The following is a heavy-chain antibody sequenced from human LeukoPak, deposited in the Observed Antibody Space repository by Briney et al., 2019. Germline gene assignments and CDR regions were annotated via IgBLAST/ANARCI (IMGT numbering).Heavy chain of an antibody. V-gene: IGHV1-69*04. CDR2: IIPILGIA. CDR3: ASLTDTAMVTVDY. CDR1: GGTFSSYA. D-gene: IGHD5-18*01. Sequence: SVKVSCKASGGTFSSYAISWVRQAPGQGLEWMGRIIPILGIANYAQKFQGRVTITADKSTSTAYMELSSLRSEDTAVYYCASLTDTAMVTVDYWGQGTLVTVSS. J-gene: IGHJ4*02.